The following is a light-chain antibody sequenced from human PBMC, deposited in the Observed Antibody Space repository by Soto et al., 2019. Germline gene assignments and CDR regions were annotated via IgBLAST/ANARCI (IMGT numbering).Light chain of an antibody. CDR3: QQYKSYSEA. CDR1: QTISSW. CDR2: AAS. Sequence: DIQMTQSPSTLSASVGDRVTITCRASQTISSWLAWYQQKPGKAPKLLIYAASTLESGVSSRFSGRGSGTEFTLTINSLQPEDFATYYCQQYKSYSEAFGQGTKVDNK. V-gene: IGKV1-5*01. J-gene: IGKJ1*01.